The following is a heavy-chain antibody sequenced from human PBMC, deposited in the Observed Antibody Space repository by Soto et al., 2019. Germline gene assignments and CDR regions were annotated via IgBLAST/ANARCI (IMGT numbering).Heavy chain of an antibody. CDR1: GFPFRFYC. Sequence: TGRSLRLSCTAAGFPFRFYCLHWVPHAPRKGLDWVALISPAGNSRFFVDSVKGQFTISRDNSKSTLYLQMNSLRAEDTAVYYCAKDHGTYGPNWIDSTGQGTPVTVSS. CDR3: AKDHGTYGPNWIDS. CDR2: ISPAGNSR. D-gene: IGHD3-10*01. J-gene: IGHJ5*01. V-gene: IGHV3-30*18.